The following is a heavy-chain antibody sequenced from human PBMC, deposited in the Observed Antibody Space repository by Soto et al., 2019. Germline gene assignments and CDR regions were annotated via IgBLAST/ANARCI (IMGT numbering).Heavy chain of an antibody. V-gene: IGHV4-39*01. CDR2: IYYSGST. CDR3: ARQRKNSGYDFAY. J-gene: IGHJ4*02. Sequence: ETLSLTCTVSGGSISSSSYYWGWIRQPPGKGLEWIGSIYYSGSTYYNPSLKSRVTISVDTSKNQFSLKVDSVTAADTAIYYCARQRKNSGYDFAYWGQGTLVTVSS. CDR1: GGSISSSSYY. D-gene: IGHD5-12*01.